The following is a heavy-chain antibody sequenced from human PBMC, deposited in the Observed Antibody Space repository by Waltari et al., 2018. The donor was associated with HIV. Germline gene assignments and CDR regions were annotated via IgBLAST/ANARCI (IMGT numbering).Heavy chain of an antibody. D-gene: IGHD1-1*01. CDR3: ARDLGPTGTPDY. J-gene: IGHJ4*02. CDR2: ISISTSYI. CDR1: GFTFSSYS. V-gene: IGHV3-21*01. Sequence: EVQLVESGGGLVKPGGSLRLSCAASGFTFSSYSMNWVRQAPGDELECVSSISISTSYIYYADSVNGRFTISRDNAKNSLYLQMNSLRAEDTAVYYCARDLGPTGTPDYWGQGTLVTVSS.